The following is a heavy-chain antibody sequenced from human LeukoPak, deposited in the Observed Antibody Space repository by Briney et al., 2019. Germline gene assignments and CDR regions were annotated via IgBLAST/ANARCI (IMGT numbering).Heavy chain of an antibody. CDR3: VKDHGWLLYS. J-gene: IGHJ4*02. D-gene: IGHD3-9*01. CDR2: ISLDGATT. Sequence: GGSLRLSCAASGFTFSSYAMSWVRQAPGKGQEWVSGISLDGATTYYAGSVEGRFTISRDNSKNTLYLQMNSLRADDTAVYYCVKDHGWLLYSWGQGTLVTVSS. CDR1: GFTFSSYA. V-gene: IGHV3-23*01.